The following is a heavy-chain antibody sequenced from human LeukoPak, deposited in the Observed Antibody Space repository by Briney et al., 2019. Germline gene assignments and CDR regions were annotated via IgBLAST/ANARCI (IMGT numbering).Heavy chain of an antibody. V-gene: IGHV3-7*01. CDR3: ARMITSGWYVRG. D-gene: IGHD6-19*01. CDR2: IKQDGSEK. Sequence: PGGSLRLSCAASGFTFSSYWMSWVRQAPGKGLEWVANIKQDGSEKYYVDSVKGGFTISRDNAKNSMYLKMNSLRAEDTAVYYCARMITSGWYVRGWGQGTLVTVSS. CDR1: GFTFSSYW. J-gene: IGHJ4*02.